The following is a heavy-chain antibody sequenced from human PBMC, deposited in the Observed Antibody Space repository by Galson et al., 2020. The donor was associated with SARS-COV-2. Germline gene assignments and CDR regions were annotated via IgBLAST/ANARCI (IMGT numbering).Heavy chain of an antibody. Sequence: SETLSLTCAVSGTSLSSGSYSWNWIRQPPGKGLEWIGYISHSGGTYYNPSLKSRATISGDRSKNQFSLRLSSVTAADTAVYYCARLHYGEYAPEAFDIWGPGTRVTVAS. J-gene: IGHJ3*02. V-gene: IGHV4-30-2*01. CDR2: ISHSGGT. D-gene: IGHD4-17*01. CDR3: ARLHYGEYAPEAFDI. CDR1: GTSLSSGSYS.